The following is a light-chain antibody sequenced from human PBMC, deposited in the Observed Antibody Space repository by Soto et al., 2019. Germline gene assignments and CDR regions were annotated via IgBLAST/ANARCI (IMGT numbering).Light chain of an antibody. CDR1: QSVSIH. Sequence: VMTQSPGPLSVSLGERATLSGRASQSVSIHLAWYQQKPGQAPRLLIYDTSTRATGIPARFSGSGSGTEFTLTISSLQSEDFAVYYCQQYNSTWTFGQGTKVDIK. CDR2: DTS. V-gene: IGKV3-15*01. CDR3: QQYNSTWT. J-gene: IGKJ1*01.